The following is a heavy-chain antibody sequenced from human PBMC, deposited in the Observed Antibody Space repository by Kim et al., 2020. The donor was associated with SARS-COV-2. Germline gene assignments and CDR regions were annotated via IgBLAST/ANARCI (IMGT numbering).Heavy chain of an antibody. J-gene: IGHJ4*02. V-gene: IGHV4-61*01. CDR3: ARGLAARTWGAQFDY. CDR1: GGSVSSGSYY. CDR2: IYYSGST. Sequence: SETLSLTCTVSGGSVSSGSYYWSWIRQPPGKGLEWIGYIYYSGSTNYNPSLKNRVTISVDTSKNQYSLKLSSVTAADTAVYYCARGLAARTWGAQFDYWGQGTLVTVSS. D-gene: IGHD6-6*01.